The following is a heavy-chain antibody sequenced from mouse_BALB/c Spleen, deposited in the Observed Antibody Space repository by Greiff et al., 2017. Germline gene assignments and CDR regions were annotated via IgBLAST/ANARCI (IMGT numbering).Heavy chain of an antibody. J-gene: IGHJ1*01. Sequence: EVKLVESGGGLVKPGGSLKLSCAASGFTFSSYAMSWVRQTPEKRLEWVASISSGGSTYYPDSVKGRFTISRDNARNILYLQMSSLRSEDTAMYYCARDPFYDGYYHWYFDVWGAGTTVTVSS. D-gene: IGHD2-3*01. CDR2: ISSGGST. CDR1: GFTFSSYA. CDR3: ARDPFYDGYYHWYFDV. V-gene: IGHV5-6-5*01.